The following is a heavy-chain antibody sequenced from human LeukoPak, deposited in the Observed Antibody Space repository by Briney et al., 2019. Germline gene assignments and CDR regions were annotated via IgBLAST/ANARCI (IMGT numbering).Heavy chain of an antibody. CDR1: GYTFTSYD. V-gene: IGHV1-18*01. J-gene: IGHJ4*02. D-gene: IGHD2-15*01. CDR3: ARDCPPDHCIPEYYFDY. Sequence: GASVKVSCKASGYTFTSYDISWVRQAPGQGLEWMGWISAYNGNTNYAQKLQGRVTMTTDTSTSTAYMELRSLRSDDTAVYYCARDCPPDHCIPEYYFDYWGQGTLVTVSS. CDR2: ISAYNGNT.